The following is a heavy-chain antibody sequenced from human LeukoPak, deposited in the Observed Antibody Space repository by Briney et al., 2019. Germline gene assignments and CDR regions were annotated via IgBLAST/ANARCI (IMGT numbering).Heavy chain of an antibody. CDR1: GFTFSNYE. D-gene: IGHD2-21*01. CDR3: ARVSYFGFAGFDY. J-gene: IGHJ4*02. Sequence: GGSLRLSCGASGFTFSNYEMNWVRQAPGMGLEWVSYISDSGSTIYYADSVRGRFTISRDNAKNSLYLQMNSLRAEDTAVYYCARVSYFGFAGFDYWGQGTLVTVSS. CDR2: ISDSGSTI. V-gene: IGHV3-48*03.